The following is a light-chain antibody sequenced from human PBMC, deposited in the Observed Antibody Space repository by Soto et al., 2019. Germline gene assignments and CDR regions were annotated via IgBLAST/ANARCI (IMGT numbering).Light chain of an antibody. CDR2: DVS. Sequence: EIVLTQSPATLSLSPGDTATLSCRASQSVTSSLAWFQQKPGQAPRLLIYDVSRRATAIPARFSGSGSGTDSTLTISSLEPEDFAVYYCQQRTTWPTFGGGTKVEIK. CDR1: QSVTSS. J-gene: IGKJ4*01. CDR3: QQRTTWPT. V-gene: IGKV3-11*01.